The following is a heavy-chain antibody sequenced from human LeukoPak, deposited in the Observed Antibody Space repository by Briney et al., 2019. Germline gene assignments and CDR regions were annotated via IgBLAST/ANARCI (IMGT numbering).Heavy chain of an antibody. CDR2: IYYSGST. D-gene: IGHD4-17*01. Sequence: PSETLSLTCTVSGYSITSGYYWGWIRKPPGKGLEWIGYIYYSGSTHYNPSLKSRVTISVDTSKNQFSLKLSSVTAADTAVYYCARDRYGDYVDYWGQGTLVTVSS. CDR1: GYSITSGYY. CDR3: ARDRYGDYVDY. V-gene: IGHV4-38-2*02. J-gene: IGHJ4*02.